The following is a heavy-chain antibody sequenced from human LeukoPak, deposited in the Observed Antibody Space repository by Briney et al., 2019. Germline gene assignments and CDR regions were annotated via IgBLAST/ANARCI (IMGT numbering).Heavy chain of an antibody. CDR1: GGSTSTYY. V-gene: IGHV4-59*08. CDR2: IHNSGST. D-gene: IGHD4-23*01. J-gene: IGHJ5*02. CDR3: ARQGDYVGNWFDP. Sequence: SETLSLTCTVSGGSTSTYYWSWIRQPPGKGLEWIGYIHNSGSTNYNPSLKSRVTISVDTSDNQFSLKLSSVTAADTAVYYCARQGDYVGNWFDPWGQGTLVTVSP.